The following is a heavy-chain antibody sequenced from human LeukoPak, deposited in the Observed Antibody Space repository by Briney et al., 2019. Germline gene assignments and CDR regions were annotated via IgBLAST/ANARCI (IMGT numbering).Heavy chain of an antibody. D-gene: IGHD3-3*01. J-gene: IGHJ5*02. CDR2: IYYSGST. CDR1: GGSISSGGYY. V-gene: IGHV4-31*03. Sequence: SETLSLTCTVSGGSISSGGYYWSWIRQHPGKGLEWIGHIYYSGSTYYNPSLKSRVTISVGTSKNQFSLNLSSVTAADTAVYYCASKKDFWSGYYTGIISWGQGTLVTVSS. CDR3: ASKKDFWSGYYTGIIS.